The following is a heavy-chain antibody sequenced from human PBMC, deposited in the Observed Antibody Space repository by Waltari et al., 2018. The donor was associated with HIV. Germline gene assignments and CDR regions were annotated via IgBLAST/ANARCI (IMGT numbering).Heavy chain of an antibody. CDR3: ARLDILTGFPQYFFDS. D-gene: IGHD3-9*01. CDR2: IHSRGST. Sequence: QLQLQESGPGLVKSSETLSLSCTVSGDSICNLNYYLAWNRQPPGKGLEWIGNIHSRGSTYYNPSLKSRVTISVDTSKNQFSLKLSSVTAADTAVYYCARLDILTGFPQYFFDSWGQGTLVTVSS. V-gene: IGHV4-39*01. CDR1: GDSICNLNYY. J-gene: IGHJ4*02.